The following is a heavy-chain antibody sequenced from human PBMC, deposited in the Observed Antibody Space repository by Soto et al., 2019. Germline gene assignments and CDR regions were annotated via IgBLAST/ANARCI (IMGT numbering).Heavy chain of an antibody. Sequence: PSWSLSLSCASSGFSLGPSWMGWDRQAPGRGLDWVPLLSSGWVWSAYADSAKGPFFISRDIASNTLFLQMNSLRADDTAVYYCAGDLGGPDYWGRGTSVTVSS. J-gene: IGHJ4*02. CDR2: LSSGWVWS. V-gene: IGHV3-74*03. D-gene: IGHD3-16*01. CDR1: GFSLGPSW. CDR3: AGDLGGPDY.